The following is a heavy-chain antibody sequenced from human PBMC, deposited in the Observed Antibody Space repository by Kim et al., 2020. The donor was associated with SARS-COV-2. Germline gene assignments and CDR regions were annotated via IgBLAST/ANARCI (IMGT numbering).Heavy chain of an antibody. CDR1: GFTFSSYA. J-gene: IGHJ6*02. CDR3: ARGLYSSSWYRYYYYGMDV. CDR2: ISYDGSNK. Sequence: GGSLRLSCAASGFTFSSYAMHWVRQAPGKGLEWVAVISYDGSNKYYADSVKGRFTISRDNSKNTLYLQMNSLRAEDTAVYYCARGLYSSSWYRYYYYGMDVWGQGTTVTVSS. V-gene: IGHV3-30*04. D-gene: IGHD6-13*01.